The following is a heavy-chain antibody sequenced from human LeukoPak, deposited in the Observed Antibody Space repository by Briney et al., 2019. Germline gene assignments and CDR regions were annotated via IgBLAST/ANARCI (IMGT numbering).Heavy chain of an antibody. CDR3: VRIYGEIDY. CDR2: ISYDGSDK. Sequence: PGRSLRLSCAASGFTFSSYGMHWVRQAPGKGLEWVAVISYDGSDKYYADSVKGRFTISRDNSKNTLYLQMNSLRAEDTAVYYCVRIYGEIDYWGQGTLVTVSS. CDR1: GFTFSSYG. J-gene: IGHJ4*02. V-gene: IGHV3-30*03. D-gene: IGHD3-10*01.